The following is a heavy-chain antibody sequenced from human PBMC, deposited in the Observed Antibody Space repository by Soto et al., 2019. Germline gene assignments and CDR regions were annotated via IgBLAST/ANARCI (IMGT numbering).Heavy chain of an antibody. V-gene: IGHV3-23*01. CDR3: AKAPRLHLGELSNRGAYFDY. Sequence: GGSLRLSCAASGFTFSSYAMSWVRQAPGKGLEWVSAISGSGGSTYYADSVKGRFTISRDNSKNTLYLQMNNLRAEDTAIYYCAKAPRLHLGELSNRGAYFDYWGQGTLVTVSS. CDR1: GFTFSSYA. J-gene: IGHJ4*02. D-gene: IGHD3-16*02. CDR2: ISGSGGST.